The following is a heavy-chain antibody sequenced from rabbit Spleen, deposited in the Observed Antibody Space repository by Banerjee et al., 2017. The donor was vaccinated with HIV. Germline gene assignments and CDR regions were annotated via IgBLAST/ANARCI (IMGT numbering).Heavy chain of an antibody. Sequence: QSLEEFGGGLVKPGASLTLTCIASGVSFSGDYYMCWVRQAPGKGLEWIACIYGGDGYSTAYASWAKGRFTVSKTSSTTVTLQMTSLTVADTATYFCARDLDGVIGWNFGWWGQGTLVTVS. CDR3: ARDLDGVIGWNFGW. V-gene: IGHV1S40*01. CDR2: IYGGDGYST. D-gene: IGHD1-1*01. J-gene: IGHJ4*01. CDR1: GVSFSGDYY.